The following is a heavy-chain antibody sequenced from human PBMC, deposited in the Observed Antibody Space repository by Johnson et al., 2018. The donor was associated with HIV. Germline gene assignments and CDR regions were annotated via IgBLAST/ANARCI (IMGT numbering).Heavy chain of an antibody. CDR3: VRGGQWGATDAFDV. CDR1: GFTFSSYP. Sequence: QVHLVESGGGVVQPGRSLRLSCAASGFTFSSYPMHWVRQAPGKGLEWVAIISYDGGSKYYADSVKGRFTISRDNSKNTLYLQMNSLRPEDTAVYYCVRGGQWGATDAFDVWGQGTMVTVSS. J-gene: IGHJ3*01. V-gene: IGHV3-30*04. CDR2: ISYDGGSK. D-gene: IGHD6-19*01.